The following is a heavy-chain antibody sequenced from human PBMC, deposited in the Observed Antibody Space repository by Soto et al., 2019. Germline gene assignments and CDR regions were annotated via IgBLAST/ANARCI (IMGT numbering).Heavy chain of an antibody. CDR3: SRSLDS. CDR2: ISPDGSEK. CDR1: GFTFSNFW. J-gene: IGHJ4*02. Sequence: GGSLRLSCAASGFTFSNFWMDWVRQAPGKGLKWVANISPDGSEKHYVDSVEGRFTISRDNAKNSLYLQMSSLTAEDSALYYCSRSLDSWGQGTRVTVSS. V-gene: IGHV3-7*01.